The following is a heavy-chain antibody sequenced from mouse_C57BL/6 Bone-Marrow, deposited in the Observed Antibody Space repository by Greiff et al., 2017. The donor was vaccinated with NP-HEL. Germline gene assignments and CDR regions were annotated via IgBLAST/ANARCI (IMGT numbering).Heavy chain of an antibody. J-gene: IGHJ3*01. CDR1: GFTFSDYY. CDR2: INYDGSST. CDR3: ARGFKEAWFAY. V-gene: IGHV5-16*01. Sequence: EVKVVESEGGLVQPGSSMKLSCTASGFTFSDYYMAWVRQVPEKGLEWVANINYDGSSTYYLDSLKSRFIISRDNAKNILYLQMSSLKSEDTATYYCARGFKEAWFAYWGQGTLVTVSA.